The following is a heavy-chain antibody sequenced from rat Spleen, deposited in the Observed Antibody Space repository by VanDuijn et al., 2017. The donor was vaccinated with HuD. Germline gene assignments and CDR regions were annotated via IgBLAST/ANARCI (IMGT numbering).Heavy chain of an antibody. Sequence: EVQLVESGGGLVQPGRSMKLSCAASGFTFSNYGMAWVRQAPKKGLEWVAYISYDGGSTYYRDSVKGRFTISRDNAKNTLYLQMDSLRSDDTATYYCTTVPLDNWGQGVMVTVSS. CDR1: GFTFSNYG. J-gene: IGHJ2*01. D-gene: IGHD1-4*01. V-gene: IGHV5-20*01. CDR3: TTVPLDN. CDR2: ISYDGGST.